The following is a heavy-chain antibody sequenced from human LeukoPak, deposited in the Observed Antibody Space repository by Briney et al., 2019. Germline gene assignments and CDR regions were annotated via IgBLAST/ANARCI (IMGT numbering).Heavy chain of an antibody. J-gene: IGHJ6*03. D-gene: IGHD5-12*01. CDR3: ARDVGDIVAFYMDV. Sequence: ASVKVSCKASGYTFTSYDINWVRQATGQGLEWMGWMNPNSGNTGYAQKFQGRVTMTRNTSISTAYMELSSLRSEDTAVYYCARDVGDIVAFYMDVWGKGTPVTVSS. V-gene: IGHV1-8*01. CDR1: GYTFTSYD. CDR2: MNPNSGNT.